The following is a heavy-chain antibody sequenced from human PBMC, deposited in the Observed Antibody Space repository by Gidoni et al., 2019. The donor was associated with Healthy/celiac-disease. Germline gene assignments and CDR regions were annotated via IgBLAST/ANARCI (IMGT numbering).Heavy chain of an antibody. D-gene: IGHD1-1*01. CDR1: GGSISSSSYY. V-gene: IGHV4-39*01. Sequence: QLHLQESGPGLVKPSETLSLTCTVSGGSISSSSYYWGWIRQPPGKGLEWIGSIYDSGSTYHNSSLKSRLTISVDTSKNQFSLKLTSVTAADTAVYFCARHWAPGGGSYFDYWGQGTLVTVSS. CDR3: ARHWAPGGGSYFDY. CDR2: IYDSGST. J-gene: IGHJ4*02.